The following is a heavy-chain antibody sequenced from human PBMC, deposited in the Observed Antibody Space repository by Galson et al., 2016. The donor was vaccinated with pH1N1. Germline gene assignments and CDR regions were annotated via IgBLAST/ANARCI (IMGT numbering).Heavy chain of an antibody. CDR2: IWYDGSVT. D-gene: IGHD4-17*01. CDR1: GFTFSSYG. V-gene: IGHV3-33*06. CDR3: AKERHGDYALLYGMDV. Sequence: SLRLSCAASGFTFSSYGMHWVRQAPGKGLEWVARIWYDGSVTYHADSVMGRFTISRDNSKNQLYLQMNSLSAEDTAVYYCAKERHGDYALLYGMDVWGQGTTVIVSS. J-gene: IGHJ6*02.